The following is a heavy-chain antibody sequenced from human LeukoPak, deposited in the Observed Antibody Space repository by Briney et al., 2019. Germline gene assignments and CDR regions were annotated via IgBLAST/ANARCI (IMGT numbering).Heavy chain of an antibody. J-gene: IGHJ6*02. Sequence: GGSLRLSCAASGFTFSSYSMNWVRQAPGKGLEWVSSISSSSSYIYYADSVKGRFTISRDNAKNSLYLQMNSLRADDTAVYYCARGSVGATTPLLGMDVWGQGTTVTVSS. V-gene: IGHV3-21*01. D-gene: IGHD1-26*01. CDR2: ISSSSSYI. CDR1: GFTFSSYS. CDR3: ARGSVGATTPLLGMDV.